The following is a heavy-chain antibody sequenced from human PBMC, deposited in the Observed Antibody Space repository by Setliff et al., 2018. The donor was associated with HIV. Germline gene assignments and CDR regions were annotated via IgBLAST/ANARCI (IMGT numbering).Heavy chain of an antibody. CDR1: GGSIRSSSSY. CDR3: ARGARLLAAYRDRWDYYYMGV. D-gene: IGHD1-26*01. CDR2: IYYSGST. J-gene: IGHJ6*03. Sequence: SETLSLTCTVSGGSIRSSSSYWGWIRQPPGKGLEWIGIIYYSGSTYYKPSLKSRVTISVDTSKNQFSLKVNSVTAADTAVYYCARGARLLAAYRDRWDYYYMGVWGKGTTVTVSS. V-gene: IGHV4-39*01.